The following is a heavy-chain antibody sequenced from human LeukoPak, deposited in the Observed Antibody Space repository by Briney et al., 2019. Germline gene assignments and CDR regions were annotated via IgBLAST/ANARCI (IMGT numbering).Heavy chain of an antibody. Sequence: SQTLSLTCTVSGGSISSGGYYWSWIRQPPGKGLEWIGSIYHSGSTYYNPSLKSRVTISVDTSKNQFSLKLSSVTAADTAVYYCARLRYNSGPTTFDYWGQGTLVTVSS. CDR3: ARLRYNSGPTTFDY. D-gene: IGHD6-19*01. CDR2: IYHSGST. J-gene: IGHJ4*02. V-gene: IGHV4-30-2*03. CDR1: GGSISSGGYY.